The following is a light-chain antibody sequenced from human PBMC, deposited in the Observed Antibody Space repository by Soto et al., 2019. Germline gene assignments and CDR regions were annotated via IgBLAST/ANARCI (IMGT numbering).Light chain of an antibody. CDR3: SSYTITSTYV. CDR2: EVS. CDR1: NSDGGAYRY. J-gene: IGLJ1*01. Sequence: QSVLTEPASVSGSPGQAITISCSGCNSDGGAYRYVSWYQQHPGKAPKLMIYEVSNRPSGVSERFSGSKSGNTASLTIFGLQAEDEADYYCSSYTITSTYVFGTGTKVTVL. V-gene: IGLV2-14*01.